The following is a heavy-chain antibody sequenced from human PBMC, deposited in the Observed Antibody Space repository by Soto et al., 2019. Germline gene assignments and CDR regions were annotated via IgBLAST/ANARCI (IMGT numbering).Heavy chain of an antibody. CDR3: ARDRIAAAGIIDYYYGMDV. CDR2: IYYSGST. D-gene: IGHD6-13*01. CDR1: GGSISSYY. J-gene: IGHJ6*02. Sequence: SETPSLTCTVSGGSISSYYWSWIRQPPGKGLEWIGYIYYSGSTNYNPSLKSRVTISVDTSKNQFSLKLSSVTAADTAVYYCARDRIAAAGIIDYYYGMDVWGQGTTVTVSS. V-gene: IGHV4-59*01.